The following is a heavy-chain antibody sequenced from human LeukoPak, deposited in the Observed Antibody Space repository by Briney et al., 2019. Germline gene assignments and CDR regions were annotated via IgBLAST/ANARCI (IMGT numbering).Heavy chain of an antibody. D-gene: IGHD3-3*01. J-gene: IGHJ4*02. CDR3: AKDDSGYYKGVDY. V-gene: IGHV3-23*01. Sequence: GGSLRLSCAASGFTFSSYAMNWVRQAPGKGLDWVSAISGGGISTYYADSVKGRFTISRDNSKNMLYLQMNSLRAEDTAVYHCAKDDSGYYKGVDYWGQGTQVTVSS. CDR1: GFTFSSYA. CDR2: ISGGGIST.